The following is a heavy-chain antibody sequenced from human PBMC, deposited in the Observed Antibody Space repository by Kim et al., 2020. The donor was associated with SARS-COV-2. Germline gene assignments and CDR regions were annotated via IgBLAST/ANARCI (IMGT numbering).Heavy chain of an antibody. V-gene: IGHV4-39*01. J-gene: IGHJ5*02. Sequence: LKSRANISVDTSKTQFSLKLSSVTAADTAVYYCARGTIAVAGTWSWFDPWGQGTLVTVSS. CDR3: ARGTIAVAGTWSWFDP. D-gene: IGHD6-19*01.